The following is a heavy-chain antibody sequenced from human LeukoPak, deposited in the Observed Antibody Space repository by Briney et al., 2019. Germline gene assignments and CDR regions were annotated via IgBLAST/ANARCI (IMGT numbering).Heavy chain of an antibody. D-gene: IGHD3-22*01. CDR1: DGSMNSYY. V-gene: IGHV4-4*07. CDR3: ARPAGGYYDGRGAFEI. Sequence: SETLSLTCTVSDGSMNSYYWNWIRQPAGKGLEWIGRIHASGSTNYNPSLKSRVIMSLDTSKKQFSLKLSSVSAADTAVYYCARPAGGYYDGRGAFEIWGQGTMVTVSS. J-gene: IGHJ3*02. CDR2: IHASGST.